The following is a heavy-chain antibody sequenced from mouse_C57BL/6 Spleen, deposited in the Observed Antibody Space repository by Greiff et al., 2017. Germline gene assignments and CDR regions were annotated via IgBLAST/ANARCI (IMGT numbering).Heavy chain of an antibody. D-gene: IGHD3-3*01. Sequence: QVQLQQPGAELVRPGSSVKLSCKASGYTFTSYWLHWVKQRPIQGLEWIGNIDPSDSETHYNQKFKDKATLTVDKSSSTAYMQLSSLTAEDSAVYYCAKRRDEGYFDVWGTGTTGTVSS. V-gene: IGHV1-52*01. CDR3: AKRRDEGYFDV. J-gene: IGHJ1*03. CDR2: IDPSDSET. CDR1: GYTFTSYW.